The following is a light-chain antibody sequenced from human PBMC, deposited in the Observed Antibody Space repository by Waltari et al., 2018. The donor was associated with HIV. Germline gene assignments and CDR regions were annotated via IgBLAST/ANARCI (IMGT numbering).Light chain of an antibody. V-gene: IGLV1-51*01. J-gene: IGLJ3*02. CDR3: GTWDSSLSNSWV. CDR1: TSNIRNNY. CDR2: DTD. Sequence: QSVLTQPPSVSAAPGQKVTISCSGSTSNIRNNYVSWYQHFPGTAPKLLIYDTDKRPSGIPDRFSGSKSGTSATLAIAGLQTGDEADYYCGTWDSSLSNSWVFGGGTRLTVL.